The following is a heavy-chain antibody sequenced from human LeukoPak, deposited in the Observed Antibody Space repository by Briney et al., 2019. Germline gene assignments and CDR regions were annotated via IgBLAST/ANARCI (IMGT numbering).Heavy chain of an antibody. J-gene: IGHJ5*02. CDR3: ARGRDFWSATPPGWFDP. CDR1: GFTFSSYS. V-gene: IGHV3-21*01. D-gene: IGHD3-3*01. CDR2: ISSSSSYI. Sequence: PGGSLRLSCAASGFTFSSYSMNWVRQAPGKGLEWVSSISSSSSYIYYADSVKGRFTISRDNAKNSLYLQMNSLRAEDTAVYYCARGRDFWSATPPGWFDPWGQGTLVTVSS.